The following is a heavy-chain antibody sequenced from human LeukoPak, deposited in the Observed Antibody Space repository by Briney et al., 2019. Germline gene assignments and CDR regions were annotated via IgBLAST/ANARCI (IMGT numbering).Heavy chain of an antibody. V-gene: IGHV3-23*01. J-gene: IGHJ4*02. CDR3: ARDRLQYFDY. CDR1: GFTFSSYA. CDR2: IDVSGDT. D-gene: IGHD3-16*01. Sequence: PGGYLRLSWAASGFTFSSYAMSWVRQAPGKGLEWVSLIDVSGDTYYTDSVKGRFTISRDTSENTLYLQMNSLRVEDAAVYYCARDRLQYFDYWGQGTLVTVSS.